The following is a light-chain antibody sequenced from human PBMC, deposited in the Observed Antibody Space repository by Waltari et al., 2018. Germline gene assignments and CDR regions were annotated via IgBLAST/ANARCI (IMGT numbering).Light chain of an antibody. J-gene: IGLJ1*01. Sequence: SYVLTQPPSVPVAPVQTARITCGGNNIGSNSVHWYRQKPGQAPVLVVYEDSDRPSGIPGRFSGSNSGNTATLTISRVEAGDEADYYCQVWDSSSDHGVFGTGTKVTVL. CDR3: QVWDSSSDHGV. V-gene: IGLV3-21*02. CDR1: NIGSNS. CDR2: EDS.